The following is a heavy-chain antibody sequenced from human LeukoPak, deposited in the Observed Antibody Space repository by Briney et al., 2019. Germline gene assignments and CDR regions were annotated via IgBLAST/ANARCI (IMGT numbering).Heavy chain of an antibody. V-gene: IGHV4-59*08. Sequence: TSETLSLTCTVSGGSISSYYWTWIRQPPGKGLEWIGYIFDSGSTNYSPSLKSRVTISLDTSKNQFSLKLSSVTAADTAVYYCARRVATSSPLYYYGMDVWGQGTAVTVSS. J-gene: IGHJ6*02. CDR1: GGSISSYY. D-gene: IGHD5-12*01. CDR3: ARRVATSSPLYYYGMDV. CDR2: IFDSGST.